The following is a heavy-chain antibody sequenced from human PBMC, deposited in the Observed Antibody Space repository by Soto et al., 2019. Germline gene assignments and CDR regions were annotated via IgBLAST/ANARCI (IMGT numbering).Heavy chain of an antibody. CDR1: GGTFSSYA. D-gene: IGHD1-26*01. J-gene: IGHJ3*02. Sequence: QVQLVQSGAEVKKPGSSVKVSCKASGGTFSSYAISWVRQAPGQGLEWMGGIIPIFGTANYAQKFQGRVTINADKSTSTAYMELSSLRSEDTAVYYCASPVEMATKGAHAFDIWGQGTMLTVSS. CDR2: IIPIFGTA. V-gene: IGHV1-69*06. CDR3: ASPVEMATKGAHAFDI.